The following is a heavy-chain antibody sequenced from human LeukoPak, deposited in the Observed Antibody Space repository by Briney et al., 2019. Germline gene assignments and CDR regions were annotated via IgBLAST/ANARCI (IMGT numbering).Heavy chain of an antibody. CDR3: AKNGSGTSRAFDV. Sequence: PGGSLRLSCAASGFTVSSNFMSWVRQAPGKGLEWVSVIYSGGTTYYADSVKGRFTISRDNSKNTLYLQMNSLRAEDTAVYYCAKNGSGTSRAFDVWGQGTMVTVSS. CDR1: GFTVSSNF. J-gene: IGHJ3*01. D-gene: IGHD3-10*01. V-gene: IGHV3-53*01. CDR2: IYSGGTT.